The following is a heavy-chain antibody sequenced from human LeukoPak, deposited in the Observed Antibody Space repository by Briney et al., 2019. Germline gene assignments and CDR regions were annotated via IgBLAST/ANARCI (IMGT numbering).Heavy chain of an antibody. CDR3: AKDLWLGELLSSPFDY. CDR2: ISGSGGST. D-gene: IGHD3-10*01. V-gene: IGHV3-23*01. J-gene: IGHJ4*02. Sequence: GGSLRLSFAASGFTFSSYSMNWVRQAPGKGLEWVSGISGSGGSTYSADSVKGRFTISRDNSKNMLYLQMNSLRAEDTAVYYCAKDLWLGELLSSPFDYWGQGTLVTVSS. CDR1: GFTFSSYS.